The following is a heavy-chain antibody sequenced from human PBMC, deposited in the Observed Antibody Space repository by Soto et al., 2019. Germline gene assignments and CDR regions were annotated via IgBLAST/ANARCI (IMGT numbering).Heavy chain of an antibody. CDR2: VYISGST. Sequence: KPSETLSLTCTVSGGSISGYFWNWIRQPAGKGLEWIGRVYISGSTSYNPSLKSRVSMSGDTSKKQFSLKLSSVTAADTAVYYCARSTSGSPFDYWGPGVPVTVSS. D-gene: IGHD1-26*01. CDR3: ARSTSGSPFDY. J-gene: IGHJ4*02. V-gene: IGHV4-4*07. CDR1: GGSISGYF.